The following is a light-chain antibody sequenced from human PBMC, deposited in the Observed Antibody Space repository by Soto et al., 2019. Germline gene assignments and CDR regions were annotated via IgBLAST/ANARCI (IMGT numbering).Light chain of an antibody. CDR3: QQYATSPPRT. CDR2: GAS. Sequence: EIVLTQSPGTLALSPGVRATRSCRASQSVSNNFLAWYQQKPGQAPRLLIYGASSRAAGIPDGFSGSGCGTDFTLTISRLEPEDFAVYYCQQYATSPPRTFGQGTKV. J-gene: IGKJ1*01. V-gene: IGKV3-20*01. CDR1: QSVSNNF.